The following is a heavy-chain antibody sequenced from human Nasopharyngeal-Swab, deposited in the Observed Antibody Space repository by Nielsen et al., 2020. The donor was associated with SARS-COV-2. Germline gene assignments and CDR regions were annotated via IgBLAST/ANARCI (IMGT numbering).Heavy chain of an antibody. V-gene: IGHV3-21*01. Sequence: GESLKISCAASGFTFSSYSMNWVRQAPGKGLEWVSSISSSSSYIYYADSVKGRFTISRDNAKNSLYLQMNSLRAEDTAVYYCARGIRYCSGGSCYSNYYYYGMDVWGQGTTVTVS. CDR1: GFTFSSYS. J-gene: IGHJ6*02. D-gene: IGHD2-15*01. CDR2: ISSSSSYI. CDR3: ARGIRYCSGGSCYSNYYYYGMDV.